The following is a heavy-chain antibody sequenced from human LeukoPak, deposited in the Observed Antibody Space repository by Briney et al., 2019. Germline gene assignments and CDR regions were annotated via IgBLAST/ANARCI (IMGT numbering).Heavy chain of an antibody. CDR3: ARDSEGSSSGYYDY. CDR2: IYSGGST. CDR1: GFTVSSNY. D-gene: IGHD3-22*01. V-gene: IGHV3-66*01. Sequence: GGSLRLSCAASGFTVSSNYMSWVRQAPGKGLEWVSVIYSGGSTYYVDSVKGRFTISRDNSKNTLYLQMNSLRVEDTAVYYCARDSEGSSSGYYDYWGQGTLVTVSS. J-gene: IGHJ4*02.